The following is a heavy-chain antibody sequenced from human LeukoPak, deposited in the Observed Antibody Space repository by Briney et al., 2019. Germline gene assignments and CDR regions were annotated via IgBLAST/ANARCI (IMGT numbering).Heavy chain of an antibody. CDR2: ISAYNGNT. Sequence: GASVKVSCKASGHTFTSYGISWVRQAPGQGLEWMGWISAYNGNTNYAQKLQGRVTMTTDTSTSTAYMELSRLRSDDTAVYYCARGPILVLRFLEWLFETERYNWFDPWGQGTLVTVSS. CDR1: GHTFTSYG. V-gene: IGHV1-18*01. CDR3: ARGPILVLRFLEWLFETERYNWFDP. J-gene: IGHJ5*02. D-gene: IGHD3-3*01.